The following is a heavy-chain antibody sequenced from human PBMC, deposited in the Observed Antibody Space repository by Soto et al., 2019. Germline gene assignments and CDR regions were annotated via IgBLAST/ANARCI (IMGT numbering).Heavy chain of an antibody. CDR2: MNPNSGNT. D-gene: IGHD4-4*01. CDR1: GYTFTSYD. CDR3: ARGDGDYSNYPYYYYGMDV. J-gene: IGHJ6*02. V-gene: IGHV1-8*01. Sequence: QVQLVQSGAEVKKPGASVKVSCKASGYTFTSYDINWVRQATGQGLEWMGWMNPNSGNTGYAQKFHGRVTMTRNTSISTAYMELSSLRSEDTAVYYCARGDGDYSNYPYYYYGMDVWGQGTTVTVSS.